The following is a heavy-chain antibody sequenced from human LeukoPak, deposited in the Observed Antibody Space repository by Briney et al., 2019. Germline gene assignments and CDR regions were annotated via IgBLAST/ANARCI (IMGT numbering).Heavy chain of an antibody. CDR2: INHGGST. J-gene: IGHJ6*02. CDR3: ARGSDYYYYGMDV. Sequence: SETLSLTCAVYGGSFSGYYWSWIRQPPGKGLEWIGEINHGGSTNYNPSLKSRVTISVDTSKNQFSLKLSSVTAADTAVYYCARGSDYYYYGMDVWGQGTTVTVSS. CDR1: GGSFSGYY. V-gene: IGHV4-34*01.